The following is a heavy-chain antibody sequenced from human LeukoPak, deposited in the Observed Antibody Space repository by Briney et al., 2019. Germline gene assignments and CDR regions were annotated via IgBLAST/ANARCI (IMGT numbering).Heavy chain of an antibody. J-gene: IGHJ5*02. CDR3: AKAPPLNYYGATRSDP. Sequence: PGGSLRLFCAASVYTLSIYAMSWVRHAPGKGLEGVSAISGSCGSTYCADSVKGRFTISRDNSKNTLYLPMNSVRAEDTAVYNCAKAPPLNYYGATRSDPWGQGTLVTVSS. D-gene: IGHD3-10*01. CDR1: VYTLSIYA. V-gene: IGHV3-23*01. CDR2: ISGSCGST.